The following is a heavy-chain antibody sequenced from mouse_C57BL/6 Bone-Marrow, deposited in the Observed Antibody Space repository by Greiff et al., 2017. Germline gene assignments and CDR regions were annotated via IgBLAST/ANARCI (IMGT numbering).Heavy chain of an antibody. Sequence: QVQLQQSGPELVKPGASVKISCKASGYTFTDYNINWVKQRPGQGLEWIGWIFPGSGSTYYNEKFKGKATLTVDKSSSTAYMLLSSLTSEDSAVYFCERCTTLVATDYAMDYWGQGTSVTVSS. J-gene: IGHJ4*01. V-gene: IGHV1-75*01. CDR1: GYTFTDYN. CDR2: IFPGSGST. D-gene: IGHD1-1*01. CDR3: ERCTTLVATDYAMDY.